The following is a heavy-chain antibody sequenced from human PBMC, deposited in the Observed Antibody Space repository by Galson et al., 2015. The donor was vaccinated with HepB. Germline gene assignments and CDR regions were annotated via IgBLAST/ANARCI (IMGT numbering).Heavy chain of an antibody. V-gene: IGHV1-18*01. CDR1: GYIFTSYD. CDR3: ARGVRSKAPYFDN. D-gene: IGHD4-11*01. Sequence: SVKVSCKASGYIFTSYDITWVRQAPGQGLEWMGWISAYNGATNYEQKFQDRVTMITDRSTSTAYMELRSLRSDDTAVYYCARGVRSKAPYFDNWGQGTLGTIST. CDR2: ISAYNGAT. J-gene: IGHJ4*02.